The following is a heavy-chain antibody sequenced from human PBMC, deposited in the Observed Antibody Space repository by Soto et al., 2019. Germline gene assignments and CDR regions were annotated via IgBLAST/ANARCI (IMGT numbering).Heavy chain of an antibody. CDR3: ARGRGYYDFWIGYFGDVDY. Sequence: EVQLVESGGGLVQPGGSLRLSCAASGFTFSSYSMNWVRQAPGKGLEWVSYISSSSSTIYYADSVKGRFTISRDNAKNSLYLQMNSLRDEDTAVYYCARGRGYYDFWIGYFGDVDYWGQGTLVTVSS. D-gene: IGHD3-3*01. V-gene: IGHV3-48*02. J-gene: IGHJ4*02. CDR2: ISSSSSTI. CDR1: GFTFSSYS.